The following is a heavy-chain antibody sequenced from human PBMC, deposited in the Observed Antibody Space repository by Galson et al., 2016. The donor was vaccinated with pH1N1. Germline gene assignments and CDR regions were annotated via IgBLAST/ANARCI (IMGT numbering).Heavy chain of an antibody. Sequence: SLRLSCAASGFTFNIFAMSWVRQAPGKGPEWVSSISASGANTNYADPVKGRFTISRDNSKNTLYLQMNSLRPEDTAVYYCARGYPGFSYYGMDVWGQGTTVTVSS. CDR3: ARGYPGFSYYGMDV. J-gene: IGHJ6*02. CDR1: GFTFNIFA. CDR2: ISASGANT. V-gene: IGHV3-23*01. D-gene: IGHD2-15*01.